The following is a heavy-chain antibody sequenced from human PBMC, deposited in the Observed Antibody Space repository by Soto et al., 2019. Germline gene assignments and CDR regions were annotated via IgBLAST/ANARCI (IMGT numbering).Heavy chain of an antibody. Sequence: ASVKVSCKASGYTFTSYGISWVRQAPGQGLEWMGWISAYNGNTNYAQKLQGRVTMTTDTSTSTAYMELRSLRSDDTAVYYCALYYDFWSGYRALDYWGQGTLVTVSS. J-gene: IGHJ4*02. V-gene: IGHV1-18*01. CDR1: GYTFTSYG. D-gene: IGHD3-3*01. CDR2: ISAYNGNT. CDR3: ALYYDFWSGYRALDY.